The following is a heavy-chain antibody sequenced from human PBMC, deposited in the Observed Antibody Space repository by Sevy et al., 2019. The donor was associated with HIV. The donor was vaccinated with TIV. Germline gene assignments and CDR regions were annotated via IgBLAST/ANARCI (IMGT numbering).Heavy chain of an antibody. CDR3: ARRNDFDI. Sequence: SETLSLTCTVSGGSINSDHWNWIRQPPGKGLEWIGYVYYTGGTNYNPSLKNRVTISVDRTKNQFSLKLPSVTAADTAVYYCARRNDFDIWGQGTMVTVSS. J-gene: IGHJ3*02. CDR2: VYYTGGT. V-gene: IGHV4-59*08. CDR1: GGSINSDH.